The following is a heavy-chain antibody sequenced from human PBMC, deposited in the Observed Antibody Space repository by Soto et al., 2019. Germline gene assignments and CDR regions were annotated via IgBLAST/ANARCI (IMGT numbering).Heavy chain of an antibody. J-gene: IGHJ6*04. CDR2: IGDSGAST. D-gene: IGHD1-26*01. V-gene: IGHV3-23*01. Sequence: EVLLLESGGGLVQPGGSLRLSCEASGFSFSSFAMNWVRQAPGKGLEWVSAIGDSGASTYYADSVKGRFTISRDNSRNTLYLQLTSLTAEDTAVYYCEKWVELAVGGNGTTVTVSS. CDR3: EKWVELAV. CDR1: GFSFSSFA.